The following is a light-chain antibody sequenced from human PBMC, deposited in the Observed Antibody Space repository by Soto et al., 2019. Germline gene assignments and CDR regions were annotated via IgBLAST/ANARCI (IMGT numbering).Light chain of an antibody. Sequence: EIVLTQSPGTLSLSPGERGTLSCRASQSVTNNYLAWYQQKRGQPPRLLIHGASSRATGIPDRFSGSGSGKDFTLTISRLEPEDFAVYYCQQYSTPPMYTFGQGNQVEIK. CDR2: GAS. J-gene: IGKJ2*01. V-gene: IGKV3-20*01. CDR3: QQYSTPPMYT. CDR1: QSVTNNY.